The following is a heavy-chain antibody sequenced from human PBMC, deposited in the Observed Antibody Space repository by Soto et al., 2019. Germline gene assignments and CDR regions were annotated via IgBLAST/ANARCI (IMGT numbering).Heavy chain of an antibody. CDR1: GFTFSNAW. CDR2: IKSKTDGGTT. J-gene: IGHJ4*02. D-gene: IGHD2-15*01. Sequence: GGSLRLSCAASGFTFSNAWMNWVRQAPGKGLEWVGRIKSKTDGGTTDYAAPVKGRFTISRDDSKNTLYLQMNSLKTEDTAVYYCTTSLCGGSCYYYDDARIDYWGQGTLVTVSS. V-gene: IGHV3-15*07. CDR3: TTSLCGGSCYYYDDARIDY.